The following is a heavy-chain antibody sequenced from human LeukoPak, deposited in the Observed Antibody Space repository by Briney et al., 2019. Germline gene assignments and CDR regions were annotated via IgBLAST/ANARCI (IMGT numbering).Heavy chain of an antibody. CDR2: ISWNSGSI. CDR3: AKEGGNGGYFDY. CDR1: RFTFDDYA. V-gene: IGHV3-9*03. Sequence: GRSLRLSCAASRFTFDDYAMHWVRQAPGKGLEWVSGISWNSGSIGYADSVKGRFTISRDNAKNSLYLQMNSLRAEDMALYYCAKEGGNGGYFDYWGQGTLVTVSS. D-gene: IGHD4-23*01. J-gene: IGHJ4*02.